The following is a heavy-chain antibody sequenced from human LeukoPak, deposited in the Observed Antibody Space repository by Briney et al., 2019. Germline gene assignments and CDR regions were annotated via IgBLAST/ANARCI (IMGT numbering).Heavy chain of an antibody. CDR2: IYSGGST. D-gene: IGHD3-10*02. J-gene: IGHJ6*04. V-gene: IGHV3-53*01. CDR1: GFIVSTNY. CDR3: AELGITMIGGV. Sequence: GGSLRLSCAASGFIVSTNYMSWVRQAPGKGLEWVSVIYSGGSTFYADSVKGRFTISRDNAKNSLYLQTNSLRAEDTAVYYCAELGITMIGGVWGKGTTVTISS.